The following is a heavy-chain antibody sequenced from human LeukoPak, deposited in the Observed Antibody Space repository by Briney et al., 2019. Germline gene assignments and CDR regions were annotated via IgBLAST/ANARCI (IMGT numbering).Heavy chain of an antibody. J-gene: IGHJ3*02. CDR2: SWNSGSI. CDR3: AGVLRGAFDI. CDR1: GFTVSSNY. V-gene: IGHV3-53*01. Sequence: GGSLRLSCAASGFTVSSNYMSWVRQAAGKGLEWVSGISWNSGSIGYADSVKGRFTISRDNSKNMVYLQMNSLRGDDTAVYYCAGVLRGAFDIWGQGKMVAVSS.